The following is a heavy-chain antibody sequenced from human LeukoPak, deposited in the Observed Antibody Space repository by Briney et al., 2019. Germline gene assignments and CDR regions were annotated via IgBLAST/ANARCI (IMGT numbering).Heavy chain of an antibody. J-gene: IGHJ4*02. Sequence: ASVKVSCKASGGTFSSYAISWVRQAPGQGLEWMGGIIPIFGTANYAQKFQGRVTITADEYTSTAYMELSSLRSEDTAVYYCARGTIENFVRTGIAAAGPYFDYWGQGTLVTVSS. CDR2: IIPIFGTA. D-gene: IGHD6-13*01. CDR3: ARGTIENFVRTGIAAAGPYFDY. V-gene: IGHV1-69*13. CDR1: GGTFSSYA.